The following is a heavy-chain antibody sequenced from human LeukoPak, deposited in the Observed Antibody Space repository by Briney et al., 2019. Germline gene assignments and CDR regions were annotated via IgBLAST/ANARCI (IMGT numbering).Heavy chain of an antibody. J-gene: IGHJ4*02. CDR1: GYTFTSYD. CDR2: MNPNSGNT. Sequence: ASVKVSCKASGYTFTSYDINWVRQATGQGLEWMGWMNPNSGNTGYAQKFQGRVTMTRNTSISTAYMELSSLRSEDTAVYYCARANVYYGDGYYPVVGYYFDYWGQGTLVTVSS. V-gene: IGHV1-8*01. D-gene: IGHD3-22*01. CDR3: ARANVYYGDGYYPVVGYYFDY.